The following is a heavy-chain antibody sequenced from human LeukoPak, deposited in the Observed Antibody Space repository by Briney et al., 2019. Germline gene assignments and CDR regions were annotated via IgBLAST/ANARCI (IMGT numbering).Heavy chain of an antibody. CDR1: GFTLSQDW. V-gene: IGHV3-15*01. D-gene: IGHD1-1*01. CDR3: SKYNSYDALDY. Sequence: GGSLRLSCAGSGFTLSQDWMSWVRQAPGKGLEWLGLIKNKIDGGTTDYAVTVKGRFTISRDDSKNTLYLQMNSLKTGDTAVYYCSKYNSYDALDYWGQGTLVTVSS. CDR2: IKNKIDGGTT. J-gene: IGHJ4*02.